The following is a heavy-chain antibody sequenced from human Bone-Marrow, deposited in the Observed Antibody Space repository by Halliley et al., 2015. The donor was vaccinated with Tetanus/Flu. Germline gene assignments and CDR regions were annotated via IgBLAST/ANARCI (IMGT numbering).Heavy chain of an antibody. V-gene: IGHV3-23*01. CDR3: ARDLTPQYGSKTRFIFSGGAMDV. J-gene: IGHJ6*02. D-gene: IGHD3-3*02. CDR2: T. Sequence: TYHANSVNGPFIISRDNSKNTLSLQMRSLRAEDTAIYYCARDLTPQYGSKTRFIFSGGAMDVWGQGTTVTVSS.